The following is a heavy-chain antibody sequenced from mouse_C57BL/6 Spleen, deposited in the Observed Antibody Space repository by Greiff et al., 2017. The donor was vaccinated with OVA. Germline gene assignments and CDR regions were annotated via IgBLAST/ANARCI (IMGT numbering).Heavy chain of an antibody. J-gene: IGHJ2*01. Sequence: QVQLKQPGAELVKPGASVKMSCKASGYTFTSYWITWVKQRPGQGLEWIGDIYPGSGSTNYNEKFKSKATLTVDTSSSTAYMQLSSLTSEDSAVYYGARSYYGSSYEGYFDYWGQGTTLTVSS. V-gene: IGHV1-55*01. CDR2: IYPGSGST. CDR1: GYTFTSYW. CDR3: ARSYYGSSYEGYFDY. D-gene: IGHD1-1*01.